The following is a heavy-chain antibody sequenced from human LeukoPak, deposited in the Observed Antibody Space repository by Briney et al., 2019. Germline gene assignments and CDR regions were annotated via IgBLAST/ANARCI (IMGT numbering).Heavy chain of an antibody. CDR2: ISYDGSNK. D-gene: IGHD1-26*01. Sequence: GGSLRLSCAASGFTFSTYAMHWVRQAPGKGLEWVAIISYDGSNKYYADSVKGRFTISRDNSKNTLYLQMNSLRAEDTAVYYCARESNGSYYFDYWGQGTLVTVSS. J-gene: IGHJ4*02. CDR1: GFTFSTYA. CDR3: ARESNGSYYFDY. V-gene: IGHV3-30-3*01.